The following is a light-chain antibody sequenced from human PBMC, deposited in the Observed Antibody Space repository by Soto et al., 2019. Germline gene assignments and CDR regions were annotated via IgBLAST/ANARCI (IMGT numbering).Light chain of an antibody. Sequence: QAVVTQPASLSGSPGQSVTISCTGNSKDVGGYDYVSWYQQHPGTAPKLMLYEVNNRPSGVSNRFSGSKSGNTASLIISGLQTEDEADYYCSAYTTTSTLIFGTGTKVTVL. CDR2: EVN. CDR3: SAYTTTSTLI. J-gene: IGLJ1*01. CDR1: SKDVGGYDY. V-gene: IGLV2-14*01.